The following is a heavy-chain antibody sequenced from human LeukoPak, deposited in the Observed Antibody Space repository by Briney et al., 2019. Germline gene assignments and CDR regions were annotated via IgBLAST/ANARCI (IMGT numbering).Heavy chain of an antibody. J-gene: IGHJ6*03. CDR1: GFTFGDYA. Sequence: GGSLRLSCSATGFTFGDYAMHWVRQAPGKGLEWVSYISSSGSTIYYADSVKGRFTISRDNAKNSLYLQMNSLRAEDTAVYYCARGIKGSGSPHYYYYYYMDVWGKGTTVTISS. CDR3: ARGIKGSGSPHYYYYYYMDV. CDR2: ISSSGSTI. V-gene: IGHV3-48*03. D-gene: IGHD3-10*01.